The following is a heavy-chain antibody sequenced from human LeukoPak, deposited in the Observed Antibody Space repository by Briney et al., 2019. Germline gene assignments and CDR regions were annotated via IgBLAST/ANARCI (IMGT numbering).Heavy chain of an antibody. CDR3: ARDRIIGPSALAVAGLSNDAFDI. J-gene: IGHJ3*02. V-gene: IGHV1-18*01. D-gene: IGHD6-19*01. CDR2: ISAYNGNT. CDR1: GYTFTSYG. Sequence: ASVKVSCKASGYTFTSYGISWVRQAPGQGLEWMGWISAYNGNTNYAQKLQGRVTMTTHTSTSTAYMELRSLRSDDTAVYYCARDRIIGPSALAVAGLSNDAFDIWGQGTMVTVSS.